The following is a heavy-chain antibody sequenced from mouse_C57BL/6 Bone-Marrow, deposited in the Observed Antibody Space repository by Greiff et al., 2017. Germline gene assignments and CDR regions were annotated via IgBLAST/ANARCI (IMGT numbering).Heavy chain of an antibody. D-gene: IGHD2-4*01. CDR2: IDPETGGT. J-gene: IGHJ3*01. Sequence: QVQLQQSGAELVRPGASVTLSCTASGYTFTDYEMHWVQQTPVHGLEWIGAIDPETGGTAYNQKFKGKARLTADKSSSTAYMELRSLTSEDSAVYYCTRWFYYDYDTWFAYWGQGTLVTVSA. V-gene: IGHV1-15*01. CDR3: TRWFYYDYDTWFAY. CDR1: GYTFTDYE.